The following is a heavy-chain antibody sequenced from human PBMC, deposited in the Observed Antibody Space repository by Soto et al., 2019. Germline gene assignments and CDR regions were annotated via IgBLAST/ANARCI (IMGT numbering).Heavy chain of an antibody. CDR3: AFSHFYGSSAYPAY. Sequence: QVTLKESGPVLVKPTETLTLTCTVSGFSLGNPRMGVSWIRQPPGKALEWLAHIFSNDEKSHRTSLKSRLTTPHHTSKGHVVLTMANMDPVATATYFCAFSHFYGSSAYPAYWGQGSLVPVS. CDR1: GFSLGNPRMG. CDR2: IFSNDEK. J-gene: IGHJ4*01. D-gene: IGHD3-22*01. V-gene: IGHV2-26*01.